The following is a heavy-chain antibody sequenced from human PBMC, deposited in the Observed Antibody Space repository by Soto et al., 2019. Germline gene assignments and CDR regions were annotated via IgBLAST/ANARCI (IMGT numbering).Heavy chain of an antibody. Sequence: EVQLMDSGGGLVQPGGSLRLSCVASGFTFSNCAMSWVRQAPGKELEWVSAVSASGISTYYADSVKGRFTISRDNSRNTVTLQMNSLRAEDTAVYYCAKRGERSFDYWGQGTLVTVSS. V-gene: IGHV3-23*01. CDR2: VSASGIST. CDR1: GFTFSNCA. J-gene: IGHJ4*02. CDR3: AKRGERSFDY.